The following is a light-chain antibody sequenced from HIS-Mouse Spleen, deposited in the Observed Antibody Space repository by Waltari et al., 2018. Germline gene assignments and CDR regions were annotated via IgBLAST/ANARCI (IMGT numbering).Light chain of an antibody. Sequence: DIVMTQSPLSLPVTPGEQASISCRPSQSHLHSNGYNYLDLYLQKPGQSPQLLIYFGSNRASGVPVRFSGSGSGTDFTLKISRVEAEDVGVDYCMQALQTWTFGQGTKVEIK. J-gene: IGKJ1*01. CDR1: QSHLHSNGYNY. V-gene: IGKV2-28*01. CDR2: FGS. CDR3: MQALQTWT.